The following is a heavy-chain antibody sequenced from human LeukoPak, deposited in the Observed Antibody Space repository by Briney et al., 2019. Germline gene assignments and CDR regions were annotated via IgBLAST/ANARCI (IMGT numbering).Heavy chain of an antibody. CDR3: ARDVYITMSPTNYHPGFLDY. D-gene: IGHD3-10*02. V-gene: IGHV1-69*01. J-gene: IGHJ4*02. Sequence: GSSVKGSCKASGGTFSSYAISWVRQAPGQGLEWMGGIIPIFGTANYAQKFQGRVTITADESTSTAYMELSSLRSEDTAVYYCARDVYITMSPTNYHPGFLDYWGQGTLVTVSS. CDR1: GGTFSSYA. CDR2: IIPIFGTA.